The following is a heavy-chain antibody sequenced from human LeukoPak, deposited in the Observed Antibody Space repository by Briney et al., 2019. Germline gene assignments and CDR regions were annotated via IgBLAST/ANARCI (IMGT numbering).Heavy chain of an antibody. CDR1: GGSVNSGSYY. D-gene: IGHD1-26*01. CDR2: IYYSGST. J-gene: IGHJ4*02. Sequence: SETLSLTCTVSGGSVNSGSYYWNWIRQTPGKGLEWIGYIYYSGSTNYNPSLKSRVTISVDTSKNQFSLKLSSVTAADTAVYYCARAAYSGSYHSDYWGQGTLVTVSS. V-gene: IGHV4-61*01. CDR3: ARAAYSGSYHSDY.